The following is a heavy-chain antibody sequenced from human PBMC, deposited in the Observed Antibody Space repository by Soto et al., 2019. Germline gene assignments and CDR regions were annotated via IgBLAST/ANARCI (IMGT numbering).Heavy chain of an antibody. CDR2: IIPILGIA. CDR3: ARTLTGTTSRSYYYYMDV. Sequence: SMKVSCKASGGTFSSYTISWVRQAPGQGLEWMGRIIPILGIANYAQKFQGRVTITADKSTSTAYMELSSLRSEDTAVYYCARTLTGTTSRSYYYYMDVWGKGTTVTVSS. J-gene: IGHJ6*03. D-gene: IGHD1-20*01. V-gene: IGHV1-69*02. CDR1: GGTFSSYT.